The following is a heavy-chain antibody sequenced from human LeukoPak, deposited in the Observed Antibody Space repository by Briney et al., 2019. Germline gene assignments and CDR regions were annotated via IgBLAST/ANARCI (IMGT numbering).Heavy chain of an antibody. D-gene: IGHD3-22*01. Sequence: GGSLRLSCAASGFTFSSHWMTWVRQAPGKGLEWVANTKEDGSKKNYVDSVKGRFTISRDNAKNSLYLQMNSLRAEDTAVYHCATPLDYYDSSGYHQGGDWGQGTLVTVSS. V-gene: IGHV3-7*03. CDR3: ATPLDYYDSSGYHQGGD. CDR2: TKEDGSKK. J-gene: IGHJ4*02. CDR1: GFTFSSHW.